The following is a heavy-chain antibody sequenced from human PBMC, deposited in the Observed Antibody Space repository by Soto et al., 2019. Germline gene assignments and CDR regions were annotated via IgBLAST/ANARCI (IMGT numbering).Heavy chain of an antibody. Sequence: PVGSLRLSCEASGFTFSGFDMHWVRQPTGKGLEWVSTIGTAGDTYYAVSVKDRFTISRDNAKNSLSLQMNSLRAGDTAVYFCARGQEVGAHFFDSWGQGTQVTVSS. CDR3: ARGQEVGAHFFDS. D-gene: IGHD2-15*01. V-gene: IGHV3-13*01. CDR2: IGTAGDT. CDR1: GFTFSGFD. J-gene: IGHJ4*02.